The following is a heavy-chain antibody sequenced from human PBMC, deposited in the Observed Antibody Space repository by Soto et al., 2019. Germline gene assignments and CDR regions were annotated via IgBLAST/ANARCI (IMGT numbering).Heavy chain of an antibody. J-gene: IGHJ5*02. D-gene: IGHD5-18*01. CDR1: GYTFSDYY. CDR2: INPNSGKT. V-gene: IGHV1-2*02. Sequence: QVQVEQSGAEVKKPGASVKVSCKTSGYTFSDYYMHWVRQAPGQGLEWMGWINPNSGKTDYAQKFRGRVTMTRDTSITTAYMELTILRSDDTAIYYCAIDLMGYSNWFDPWGQGTLVTVSS. CDR3: AIDLMGYSNWFDP.